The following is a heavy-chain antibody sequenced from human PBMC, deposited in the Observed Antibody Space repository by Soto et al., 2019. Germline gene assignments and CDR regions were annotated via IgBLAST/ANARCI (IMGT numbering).Heavy chain of an antibody. Sequence: HVQLVQSGAEVKKPGSSVKVSCKASGGTFSSNTVSWVRQAPGQGLEWMGRIIPILGIAHNAQKFQGRVTITADKSSSTAYMELSSLRSEDTAVYYCARDGFGDFLYGMDVWGQGTTVTVS. V-gene: IGHV1-69*08. CDR1: GGTFSSNT. J-gene: IGHJ6*02. CDR2: IIPILGIA. CDR3: ARDGFGDFLYGMDV. D-gene: IGHD3-10*01.